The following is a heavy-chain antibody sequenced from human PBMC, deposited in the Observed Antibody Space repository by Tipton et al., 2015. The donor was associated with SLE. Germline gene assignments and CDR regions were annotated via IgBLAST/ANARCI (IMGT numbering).Heavy chain of an antibody. CDR1: GGSISSGGNY. CDR2: IYYSGST. D-gene: IGHD5-12*01. Sequence: TLSLTCTVSGGSISSGGNYWSWIRQHPGKGLEWIGNIYYSGSTYFNPSLKSRVIMAVDTSKNQFSLKLNSVTAADTAVYYCATNGHGETYEFFTEYLRHWGQGTLVTVSS. V-gene: IGHV4-31*03. CDR3: ATNGHGETYEFFTEYLRH. J-gene: IGHJ1*01.